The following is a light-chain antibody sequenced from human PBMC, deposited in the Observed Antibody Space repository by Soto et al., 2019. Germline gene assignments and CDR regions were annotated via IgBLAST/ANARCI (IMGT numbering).Light chain of an antibody. CDR3: QQYSDSPIT. V-gene: IGKV3-20*01. CDR2: RAS. Sequence: EIVLTQSPGTLSLSPGERATLSCRASQSVSSNFLAWYQQKPGQTPRLLIYRASSRATGIPDRFSGSGSRTDFALTISRLGPEDFAVYYCQQYSDSPITFGQGTRLEIK. J-gene: IGKJ5*01. CDR1: QSVSSNF.